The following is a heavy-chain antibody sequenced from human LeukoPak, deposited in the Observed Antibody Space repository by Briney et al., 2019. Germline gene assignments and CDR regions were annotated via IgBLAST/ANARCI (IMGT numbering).Heavy chain of an antibody. CDR1: GYIFSRYG. CDR2: ISNDGSET. J-gene: IGHJ6*01. V-gene: IGHV3-30*03. CDR3: ARVSMEGGSYYVFYYGMDV. D-gene: IGHD1-26*01. Sequence: PGGSLRLSCVASGYIFSRYGMHWVRQAPGKGLEWVAIISNDGSETYYVDSVKGRFTISRDNSNNTLYLQMNNLRAEDTAVYYCARVSMEGGSYYVFYYGMDVWGQGTTVTVSS.